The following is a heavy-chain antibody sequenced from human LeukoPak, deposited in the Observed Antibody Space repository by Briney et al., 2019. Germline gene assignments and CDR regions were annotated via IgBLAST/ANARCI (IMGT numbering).Heavy chain of an antibody. Sequence: GGSLRLSCAASGFTFSSYAMHWVRQAPGKGLEWVAVISYDGSNKYYADSVKGRFTISRDNSKNTLYLQMNSLRAEDTAVYYCARGSSRIAAAGVALFDYWGQGTLVTVSS. D-gene: IGHD6-13*01. V-gene: IGHV3-30*04. CDR2: ISYDGSNK. CDR1: GFTFSSYA. CDR3: ARGSSRIAAAGVALFDY. J-gene: IGHJ4*02.